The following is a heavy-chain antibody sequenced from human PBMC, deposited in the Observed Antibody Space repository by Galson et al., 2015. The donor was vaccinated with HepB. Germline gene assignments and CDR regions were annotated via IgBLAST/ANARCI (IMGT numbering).Heavy chain of an antibody. D-gene: IGHD4-23*01. CDR1: GSTFTSYD. V-gene: IGHV1-8*01. CDR2: MNPNSGNT. CDR3: ARITVVTPDYYGMDV. Sequence: SVKVSCKASGSTFTSYDINWVRQATGQGLEWMGWMNPNSGNTGYAQKFQGRVTMTRNTSISTAYMELSSLRSEDTAVYYCARITVVTPDYYGMDVWGQGTTVTVSS. J-gene: IGHJ6*02.